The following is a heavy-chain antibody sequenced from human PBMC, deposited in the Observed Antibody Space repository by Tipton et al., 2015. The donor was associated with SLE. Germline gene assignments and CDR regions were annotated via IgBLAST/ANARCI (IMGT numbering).Heavy chain of an antibody. J-gene: IGHJ4*02. CDR1: GASITSYY. Sequence: TLSLTCTVSGASITSYYWSWIRQPPGKGLEWIGYMYYTGSTNYHPSLKSRVTISVDTSKNQFSLNLSSVTAADTAVYYCARHRLDYDYVWGSYRYFDYWGQGALVTVSS. V-gene: IGHV4-59*01. CDR3: ARHRLDYDYVWGSYRYFDY. CDR2: MYYTGST. D-gene: IGHD3-16*02.